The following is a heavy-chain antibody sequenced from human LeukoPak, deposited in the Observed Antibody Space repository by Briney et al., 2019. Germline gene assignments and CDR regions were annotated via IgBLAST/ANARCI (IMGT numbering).Heavy chain of an antibody. CDR2: ISSSSSTI. V-gene: IGHV3-48*01. CDR3: ARDSPPYY. J-gene: IGHJ4*02. CDR1: DFSFSTYN. Sequence: GGSLRLSCAASDFSFSTYNMNWVRKAPGKGLEWVSYISSSSSTIYNADSVKGRFTISRDNAKNSLYLQMNTLRAEDTAVCYCARDSPPYYWGQGTLVTVSS.